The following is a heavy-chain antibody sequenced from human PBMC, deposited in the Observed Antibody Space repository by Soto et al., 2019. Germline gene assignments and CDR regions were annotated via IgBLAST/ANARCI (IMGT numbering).Heavy chain of an antibody. CDR1: GFTFSSYG. D-gene: IGHD6-19*01. CDR2: ISYDGSNK. Sequence: GGSLRLSCAASGFTFSSYGMHWVRQAPGKGLEWVAVISYDGSNKYYADSVKGRFTISRDNSKNTLYLQMNSLRAEDTAVYYCAVAVAGTPYWGQGTLVTVSS. CDR3: AVAVAGTPY. J-gene: IGHJ4*02. V-gene: IGHV3-30*03.